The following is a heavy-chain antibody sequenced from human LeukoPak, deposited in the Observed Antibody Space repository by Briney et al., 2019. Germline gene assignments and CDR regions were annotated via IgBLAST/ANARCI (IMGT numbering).Heavy chain of an antibody. CDR2: IYSDGTT. D-gene: IGHD1-1*01. CDR3: ARAPNWRFDH. Sequence: PGGSLRLSCAASGFSVSSIYMNWVRQAPGKGLEWVSVIYSDGTTYYADSVKGRFTISRDDSKNTLYLRMNSLRAEDTAVYYCARAPNWRFDHWGQGTLVTVSS. CDR1: GFSVSSIY. J-gene: IGHJ4*02. V-gene: IGHV3-53*01.